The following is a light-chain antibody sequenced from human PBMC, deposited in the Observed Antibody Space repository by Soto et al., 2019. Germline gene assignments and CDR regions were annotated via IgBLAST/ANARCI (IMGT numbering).Light chain of an antibody. CDR1: QSVSNNY. CDR3: QHYGSSGT. V-gene: IGKV3-20*01. CDR2: GAS. J-gene: IGKJ1*01. Sequence: EIVLTQSPGTLSLSPGERATLSCMASQSVSNNYLAWYQQKPGQAPRLLIYGASNRATGIPDRFSGSGSGTDFTLTISRLEPEDFAVYYCQHYGSSGTFGQGTKV.